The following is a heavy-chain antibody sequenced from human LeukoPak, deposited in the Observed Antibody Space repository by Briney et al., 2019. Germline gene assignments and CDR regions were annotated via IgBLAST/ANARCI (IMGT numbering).Heavy chain of an antibody. V-gene: IGHV2-70*04. CDR1: GFSLSTSGMR. CDR3: ARIRGNGDYDY. CDR2: IDWDDDK. Sequence: SGPALVKPTQTLTLTCTFSGFSLSTSGMRVSWIRQPPGKALEWLARIDWDDDKFYSTSLKTRLTISKDTSKNQVVLTMTNMDPVDTAMYYCARIRGNGDYDYWGQGTLVTVSS. J-gene: IGHJ4*02. D-gene: IGHD4-17*01.